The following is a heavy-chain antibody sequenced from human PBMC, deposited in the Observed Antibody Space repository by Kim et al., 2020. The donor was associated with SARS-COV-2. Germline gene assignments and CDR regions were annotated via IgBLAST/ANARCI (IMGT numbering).Heavy chain of an antibody. V-gene: IGHV3-11*06. J-gene: IGHJ3*01. CDR1: GFTFSDYY. CDR3: ARMDSGYEVDAFDV. D-gene: IGHD5-12*01. Sequence: GGSLRLSCAASGFTFSDYYMSWIRQAPGKGLEWVSYISSSSLYTSYADSVKGRFKISRDNARNSVSLQMNSLKAEDTAVYFCARMDSGYEVDAFDVWGQGTMVTVSS. CDR2: ISSSSLYT.